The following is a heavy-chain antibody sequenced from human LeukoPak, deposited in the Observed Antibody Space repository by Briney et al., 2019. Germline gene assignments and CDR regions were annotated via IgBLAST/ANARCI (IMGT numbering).Heavy chain of an antibody. D-gene: IGHD2-2*01. V-gene: IGHV3-7*05. Sequence: GGSLRLSCAASGFTFSTYWMTWVRQAPGKGLEWVANIKKDGSAKYYVDSVKGRFTISRDNAENSLYLQMNSLGAEDTAVYYCARYCGGTTCYVFDYWGQGTLVTVSS. CDR2: IKKDGSAK. CDR1: GFTFSTYW. CDR3: ARYCGGTTCYVFDY. J-gene: IGHJ4*02.